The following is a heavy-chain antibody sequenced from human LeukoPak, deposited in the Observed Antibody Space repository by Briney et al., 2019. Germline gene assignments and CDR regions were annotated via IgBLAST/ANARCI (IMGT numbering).Heavy chain of an antibody. D-gene: IGHD3-10*01. Sequence: GGSLRLSCAASGFTFSSYAMSWVRQAPGKGLEWVSAISGSGGSTYYADSVKGRFTISRDSSKNTLYLQMNSLRAEDTAIYYCAKVGYYGSGSYFFPSDYWGQGTLVTASS. V-gene: IGHV3-23*01. J-gene: IGHJ4*02. CDR2: ISGSGGST. CDR3: AKVGYYGSGSYFFPSDY. CDR1: GFTFSSYA.